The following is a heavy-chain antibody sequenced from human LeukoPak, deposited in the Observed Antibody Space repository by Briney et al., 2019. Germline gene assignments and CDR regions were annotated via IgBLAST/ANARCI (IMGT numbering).Heavy chain of an antibody. CDR1: GGSISSSSYY. CDR3: AKQYDFWSGYYFNYYYGMDV. V-gene: IGHV4-39*01. CDR2: IYYSGST. J-gene: IGHJ6*02. Sequence: SETLSLTCTVSGGSISSSSYYWGWIRQPPGKGLEWIGSIYYSGSTYYNPSLKSRVTISVDTSKNQFSLKLSSVTAADTAVYYCAKQYDFWSGYYFNYYYGMDVWGQGTTVTVSS. D-gene: IGHD3-3*01.